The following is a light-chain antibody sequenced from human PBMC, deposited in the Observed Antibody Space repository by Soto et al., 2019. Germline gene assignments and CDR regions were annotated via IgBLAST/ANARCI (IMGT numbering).Light chain of an antibody. CDR2: DAS. Sequence: DIQMTQSPSSLSASVGDRVTITCQASHDITSYLNWYQHKPGKAPNLLIYDASILEAGVPSRFSGSGSGTDLTFTLSSLQTEDVATYYCKKCDYLPIFGPGTTVDFK. CDR3: KKCDYLPI. J-gene: IGKJ3*01. V-gene: IGKV1-33*01. CDR1: HDITSY.